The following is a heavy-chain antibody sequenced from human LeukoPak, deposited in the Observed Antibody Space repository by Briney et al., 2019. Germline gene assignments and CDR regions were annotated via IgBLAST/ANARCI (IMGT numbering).Heavy chain of an antibody. V-gene: IGHV3-30*14. CDR3: ARDIVVVPAADPLNYYYYGMDV. J-gene: IGHJ6*02. Sequence: PGGSLRLSCEAFGFTFSSYAMHWVRQAPGKGLEWVAVISYSGGAQKFYADSVNGRFTISRDNSKNTLYLQMNSLRAEDTAVYYCARDIVVVPAADPLNYYYYGMDVWGQGTTVTVSS. CDR2: ISYSGGAQK. D-gene: IGHD2-2*01. CDR1: GFTFSSYA.